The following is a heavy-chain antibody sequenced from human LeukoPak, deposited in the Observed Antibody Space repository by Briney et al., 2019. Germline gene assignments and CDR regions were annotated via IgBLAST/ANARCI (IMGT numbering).Heavy chain of an antibody. D-gene: IGHD3-22*01. V-gene: IGHV1-18*01. CDR3: ARGGAYYYDSSGYYYAN. Sequence: ASVKVSCKASGYTFTSYGISWVRQAPGQGLEWMGWISAYNGNTNYAQKLQGRVTMTTDTSTSTAYMELRSLRSDDTAVYYCARGGAYYYDSSGYYYANWGQGTLVTVSS. CDR2: ISAYNGNT. J-gene: IGHJ4*02. CDR1: GYTFTSYG.